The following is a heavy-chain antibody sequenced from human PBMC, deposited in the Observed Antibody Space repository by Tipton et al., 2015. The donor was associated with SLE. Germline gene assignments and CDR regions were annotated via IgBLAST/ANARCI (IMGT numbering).Heavy chain of an antibody. J-gene: IGHJ4*02. CDR3: ASGGGGMHFDY. CDR2: ISYDGSNK. D-gene: IGHD1-26*01. CDR1: GFTVSSNY. V-gene: IGHV3-30*03. Sequence: SLRLSCAASGFTVSSNYMSWVRQAPGKGLEWVAVISYDGSNKYYADSVKGRFTISRDNSKNTLYLQMNSLRAEDTAVYYCASGGGGMHFDYWGQGTLVTVSS.